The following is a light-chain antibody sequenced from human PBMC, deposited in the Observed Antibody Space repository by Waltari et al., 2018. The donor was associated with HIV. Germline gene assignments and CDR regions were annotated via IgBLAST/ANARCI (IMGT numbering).Light chain of an antibody. J-gene: IGLJ3*02. CDR2: YDS. CDR1: DIGYKS. Sequence: SYVLTQPPSVSLPPGKPANITCAGKDIGYKSVHWYKQKPGQAPVLVIFYDSDRPSGIAQRFSGSNSGNTATLTITRVGAGDEADYYCQVWDSTSDHVVFGGGTTLTVL. V-gene: IGLV3-21*04. CDR3: QVWDSTSDHVV.